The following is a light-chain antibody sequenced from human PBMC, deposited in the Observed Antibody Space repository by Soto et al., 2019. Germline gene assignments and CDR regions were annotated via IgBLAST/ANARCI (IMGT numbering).Light chain of an antibody. CDR1: QSVSTW. J-gene: IGKJ5*01. CDR3: QQRSKLIT. CDR2: DAS. V-gene: IGKV3-11*01. Sequence: EIVLTQSPATLSLSPGDTATLSCRASQSVSTWLTWYQQKPGQAPRLLIYDASNRATGIPARFSGSGSGTDFTLTISSLEPEDFAVYYCQQRSKLITFGQGTRLEIE.